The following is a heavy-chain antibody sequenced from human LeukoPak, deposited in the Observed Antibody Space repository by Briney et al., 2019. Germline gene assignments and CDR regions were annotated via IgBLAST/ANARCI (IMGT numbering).Heavy chain of an antibody. Sequence: PSETLSLTCSVSGGSISNYYWNWIRQPPGKGLEWIGYIHYSGTTKYNPSLKSRVTISVDTSKNQFFLILSSVTAADTAVYYCARDAAGAYYYALDVWGQGTTVTVSS. D-gene: IGHD6-13*01. J-gene: IGHJ6*02. CDR1: GGSISNYY. V-gene: IGHV4-59*01. CDR3: ARDAAGAYYYALDV. CDR2: IHYSGTT.